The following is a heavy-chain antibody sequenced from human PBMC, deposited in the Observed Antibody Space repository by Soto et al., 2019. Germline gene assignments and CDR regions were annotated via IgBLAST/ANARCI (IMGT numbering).Heavy chain of an antibody. V-gene: IGHV4-34*01. Sequence: PSETLSLTCAVYGGSFGGYYWSWIRQPPGKGLEWIGEINHSGSTNYNPSLKSRVTISVDTSKNQFSLKLSSVTAADTAVYYCARGGEYSSSSAYYYYYGMDVWGQGTTVTVSS. CDR1: GGSFGGYY. CDR3: ARGGEYSSSSAYYYYYGMDV. J-gene: IGHJ6*02. CDR2: INHSGST. D-gene: IGHD6-6*01.